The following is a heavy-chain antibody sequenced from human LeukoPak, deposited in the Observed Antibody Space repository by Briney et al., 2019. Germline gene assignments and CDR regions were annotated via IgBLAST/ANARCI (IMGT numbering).Heavy chain of an antibody. CDR3: ARGGEVTTSHWYFDL. V-gene: IGHV3-48*04. D-gene: IGHD4-17*01. Sequence: PGGSLRLSCAASGFTFSSYSMNWVRQAPGKGLEWVSYISSSGSTIYYADSVKGRFTISRDNAKNSLYLQMNSLRAEDTAVYYCARGGEVTTSHWYFDLWGRGTLVTVSS. CDR1: GFTFSSYS. J-gene: IGHJ2*01. CDR2: ISSSGSTI.